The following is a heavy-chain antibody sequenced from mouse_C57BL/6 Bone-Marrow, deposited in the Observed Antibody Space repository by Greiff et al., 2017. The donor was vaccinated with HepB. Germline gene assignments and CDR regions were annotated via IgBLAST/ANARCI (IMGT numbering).Heavy chain of an antibody. V-gene: IGHV5-17*01. CDR2: ISSGSSTI. Sequence: EVMLVESGGGLVKPGGSLKLSCAASGFTFSDYGMHWVRQAPEKGLEWVAYISSGSSTIYYADTVKGRFTISRDNAKNTLFLQMTSLRSEDTAMYYCARDVYDEDAMDYWGQGTSVTVSS. CDR1: GFTFSDYG. J-gene: IGHJ4*01. CDR3: ARDVYDEDAMDY. D-gene: IGHD2-2*01.